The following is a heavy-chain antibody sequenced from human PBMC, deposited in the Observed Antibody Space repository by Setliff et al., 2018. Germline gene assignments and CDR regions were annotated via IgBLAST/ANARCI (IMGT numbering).Heavy chain of an antibody. Sequence: ASVKVSCKASGYTFSGYYMHWVRQAPGQGLEWMGRINPNSGGTNYAQKFQGRVTMTSDSSISTAYMELSGLRSDDTAVYYCARVLVGYDFWSGYYQTMPHLDYWGQGTLVTVSS. CDR3: ARVLVGYDFWSGYYQTMPHLDY. D-gene: IGHD3-3*01. J-gene: IGHJ4*02. CDR2: INPNSGGT. CDR1: GYTFSGYY. V-gene: IGHV1-2*06.